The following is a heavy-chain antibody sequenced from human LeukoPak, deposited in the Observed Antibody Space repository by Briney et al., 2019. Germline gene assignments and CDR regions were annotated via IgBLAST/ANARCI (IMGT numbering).Heavy chain of an antibody. D-gene: IGHD3-10*01. CDR2: IYSGGST. CDR3: ARDLFGRQSDY. CDR1: GFTVSSNY. J-gene: IGHJ4*02. V-gene: IGHV3-53*01. Sequence: GGSLRLSCAASGFTVSSNYMSWVRQAPGKGLEWVSVIYSGGSTYYADSVKGRFTISRDNSKNTLYLQMNSLRAEDTAVYYCARDLFGRQSDYWGQGTLVTVSP.